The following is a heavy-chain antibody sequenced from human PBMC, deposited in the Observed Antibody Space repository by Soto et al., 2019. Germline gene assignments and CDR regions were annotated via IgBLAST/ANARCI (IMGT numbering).Heavy chain of an antibody. J-gene: IGHJ6*02. CDR1: GGSISSYY. V-gene: IGHV4-59*01. CDR2: IYYSGTT. D-gene: IGHD3-3*01. Sequence: SETLSLTCTVSGGSISSYYWSWIRQPPGKGLEWIGYIYYSGTTNYNPSLKSRVTISVETSQNQFSLKLSSVTAADKEVYYCPRDRFLEWVDPRVSTRTSPGTIGGMDVWGQGTKVTVYS. CDR3: PRDRFLEWVDPRVSTRTSPGTIGGMDV.